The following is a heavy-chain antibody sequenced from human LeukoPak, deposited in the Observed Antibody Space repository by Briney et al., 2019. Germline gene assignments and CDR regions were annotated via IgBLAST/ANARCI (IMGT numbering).Heavy chain of an antibody. J-gene: IGHJ4*02. D-gene: IGHD5-18*01. CDR3: ARRPFGYSYGQHFDY. V-gene: IGHV4-39*01. CDR1: GGSISSSSYY. Sequence: PSETLSLTCTVSGGSISSSSYYWGWIRQPPGKGLEWIGSIYYSGSTYYNPSLKSRVTISVDTSKNQFSLKLSSVTAADTAVYYCARRPFGYSYGQHFDYWGQGILVTVSS. CDR2: IYYSGST.